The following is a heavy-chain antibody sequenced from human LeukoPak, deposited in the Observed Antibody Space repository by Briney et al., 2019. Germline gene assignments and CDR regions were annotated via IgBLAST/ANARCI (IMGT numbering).Heavy chain of an antibody. V-gene: IGHV4-34*01. CDR1: GGSFSGYY. D-gene: IGHD6-13*01. J-gene: IGHJ2*01. CDR3: GRGGIAGHWYFDL. Sequence: PSDTLSLTCAAYGGSFSGYYWSWIRQPPGKGLEWIGEINHSGSTNYNPSLKSRVTISVDTSKNQLSLKLSSVTAADTAVYYCGRGGIAGHWYFDLWGRGTLVTVSS. CDR2: INHSGST.